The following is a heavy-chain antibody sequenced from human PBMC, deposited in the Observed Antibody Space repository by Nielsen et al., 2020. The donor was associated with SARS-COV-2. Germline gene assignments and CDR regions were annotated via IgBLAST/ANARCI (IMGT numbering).Heavy chain of an antibody. V-gene: IGHV3-48*04. Sequence: GGSLRLSCAASGFTFSSYSMNWVRQAPGKGLEWVSYISSSSSTIYYADSVKGRFTISRDNAKNSLYLQMNSLRAEDTAVYYCARDSSTMVRGVNDYWGQGTLVTVSS. CDR1: GFTFSSYS. J-gene: IGHJ4*02. CDR3: ARDSSTMVRGVNDY. CDR2: ISSSSSTI. D-gene: IGHD3-10*01.